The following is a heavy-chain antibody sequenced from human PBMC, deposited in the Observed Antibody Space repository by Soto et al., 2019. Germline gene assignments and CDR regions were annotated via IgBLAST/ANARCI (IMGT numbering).Heavy chain of an antibody. V-gene: IGHV3-23*01. J-gene: IGHJ4*02. D-gene: IGHD3-10*01. CDR1: GFTFNNYA. Sequence: EVQLLESGGGLVQPGGSLRLSCAASGFTFNNYAMTWVRQDPGKGLEWVSAISGGGDTTSYADSVKGRFTVSRDGSKNTLDLQRSSLRAEDTALYYCSKGRGGSGSLTPRVDFWGQGTLVTFSS. CDR3: SKGRGGSGSLTPRVDF. CDR2: ISGGGDTT.